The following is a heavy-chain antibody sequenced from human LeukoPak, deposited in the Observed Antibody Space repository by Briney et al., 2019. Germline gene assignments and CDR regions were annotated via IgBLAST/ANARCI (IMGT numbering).Heavy chain of an antibody. CDR3: ARVNSRLAYFDY. J-gene: IGHJ4*02. Sequence: TSETLSLTCAVSGGSISSGGYSWSWIRQPPGKGLEWIGSIYHSGNTYYNPSLKSRLTISLDTSKNQFSLKLRSVTAADTAVYYCARVNSRLAYFDYWGQGTLVTVSS. D-gene: IGHD6-25*01. CDR2: IYHSGNT. V-gene: IGHV4-39*07. CDR1: GGSISSGGYS.